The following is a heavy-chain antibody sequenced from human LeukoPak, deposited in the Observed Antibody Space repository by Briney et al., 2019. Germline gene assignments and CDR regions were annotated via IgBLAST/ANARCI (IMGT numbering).Heavy chain of an antibody. Sequence: SETLSLTCAVYGGSFSGYYWSWIRQPPGKGLEWIGEINHSGSTNYNPSLKSRVTISVDTSKNQFSLKLSSVTAADTAVYYCARDLTTEGGHYFDYWGQGTLVTVSS. CDR1: GGSFSGYY. D-gene: IGHD3-22*01. J-gene: IGHJ4*02. V-gene: IGHV4-34*01. CDR3: ARDLTTEGGHYFDY. CDR2: INHSGST.